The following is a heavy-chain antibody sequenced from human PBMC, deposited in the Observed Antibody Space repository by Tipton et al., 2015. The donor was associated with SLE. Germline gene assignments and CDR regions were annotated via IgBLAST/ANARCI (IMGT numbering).Heavy chain of an antibody. J-gene: IGHJ6*02. Sequence: TLSLTCTVSGGSISSGGYSWSWIRQPPGKGLEWIGYIYHSGSTNYNPSLKSRVTISVDTSKNQFSLKLSSVTAADTAVYYCVRAKGGYSYGQYYYYYYGMDVWGQGTTVTVSS. D-gene: IGHD5-18*01. CDR1: GGSISSGGYS. CDR3: VRAKGGYSYGQYYYYYYGMDV. V-gene: IGHV4-30-2*01. CDR2: IYHSGST.